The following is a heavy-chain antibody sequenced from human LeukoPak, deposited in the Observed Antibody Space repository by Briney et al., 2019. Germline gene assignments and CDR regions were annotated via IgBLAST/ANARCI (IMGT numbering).Heavy chain of an antibody. CDR1: GFTFSSYS. J-gene: IGHJ4*02. D-gene: IGHD4-17*01. V-gene: IGHV3-21*01. CDR2: ISSSSSYI. Sequence: GGSLRLSCAASGFTFSSYSMNWVRQAPGKGLEWVSAISSSSSYIYYADSVKGRFTISRDNAKNSLYLQMNSLRAEDTAVYYCARDAVGTVDYWGQGTLVTVSS. CDR3: ARDAVGTVDY.